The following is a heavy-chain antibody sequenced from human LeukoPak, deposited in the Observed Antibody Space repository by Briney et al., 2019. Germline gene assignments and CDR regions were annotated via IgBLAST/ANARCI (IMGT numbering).Heavy chain of an antibody. CDR2: IYHSGST. CDR3: ARVDCSGGSCYSGY. Sequence: SETLSLTCAVSGYSISSGYYWGWIRQPPGKGLEWIGSIYHSGSTYYNPSLKSRVTISVVTSKNQFSLKLSSVTAADTAVYYCARVDCSGGSCYSGYWGQGTLVTVSS. J-gene: IGHJ4*02. V-gene: IGHV4-38-2*01. CDR1: GYSISSGYY. D-gene: IGHD2-15*01.